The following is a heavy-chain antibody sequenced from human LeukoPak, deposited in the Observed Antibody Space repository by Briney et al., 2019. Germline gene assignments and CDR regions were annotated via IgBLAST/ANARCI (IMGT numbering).Heavy chain of an antibody. J-gene: IGHJ4*02. V-gene: IGHV4-59*12. Sequence: SETLSLTCTVSGGSISSYYWSWIRQPPGKGLEWIGYIYYSGSTNYNPSLKSRVTISVDTSKNQFSLKLSSVTAADTAVYYCARGRFTDNGVFDYWGRGALVIVSS. CDR3: ARGRFTDNGVFDY. CDR1: GGSISSYY. CDR2: IYYSGST. D-gene: IGHD1-14*01.